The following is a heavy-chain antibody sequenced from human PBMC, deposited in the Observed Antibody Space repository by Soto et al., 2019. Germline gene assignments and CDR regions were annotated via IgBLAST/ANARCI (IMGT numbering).Heavy chain of an antibody. J-gene: IGHJ6*02. CDR1: GFSLSTSGMC. D-gene: IGHD2-15*01. V-gene: IGHV2-70*01. Sequence: SGPTLGSPTHPLSLTCTFSGFSLSTSGMCVSWIRQPPGKALEWLALIDWDDDKYYSTSLKTRLTISKDTSKNQVVLTMTNMDPVDTATYYCARSGYYYYGMDVWGQGTTVTVSS. CDR3: ARSGYYYYGMDV. CDR2: IDWDDDK.